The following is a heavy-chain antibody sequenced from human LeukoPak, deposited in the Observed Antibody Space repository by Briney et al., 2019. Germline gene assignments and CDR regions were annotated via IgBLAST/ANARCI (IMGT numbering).Heavy chain of an antibody. J-gene: IGHJ4*02. V-gene: IGHV3-30*04. D-gene: IGHD1-7*01. CDR3: AKDFTKYNWNFIFDY. CDR1: GFTFSSYA. CDR2: ISYDGSHK. Sequence: GGSLRLSCAASGFTFSSYAIHWVRQAPGKGLEWVAVISYDGSHKYYADSVKGRFTISRDNSKNTLYLQMNSLRAEDTAVYYCAKDFTKYNWNFIFDYWGQGTLVTVSS.